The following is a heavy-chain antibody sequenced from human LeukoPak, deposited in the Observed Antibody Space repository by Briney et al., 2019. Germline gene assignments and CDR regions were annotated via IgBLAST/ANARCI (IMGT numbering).Heavy chain of an antibody. V-gene: IGHV1-24*01. D-gene: IGHD5-18*01. CDR3: SAGRPYSLLDY. Sequence: ASVKVSCTVSGSSLTELSLYWVRQAPGKGLEWMGGFDVIDGETFYAQKFQGRVTMTEDSSADTAYMELRSLTSDDTALYYCSAGRPYSLLDYWGQGTLVTASS. CDR2: FDVIDGET. CDR1: GSSLTELS. J-gene: IGHJ4*02.